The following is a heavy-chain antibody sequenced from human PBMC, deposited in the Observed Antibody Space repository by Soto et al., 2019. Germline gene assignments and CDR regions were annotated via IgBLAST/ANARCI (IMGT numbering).Heavy chain of an antibody. CDR1: GFTFSSYG. CDR2: ISYDGSNK. CDR3: AKADGVIYGMDV. V-gene: IGHV3-30*18. Sequence: QVQLVESGGGVVQPGRSLRLSCAASGFTFSSYGMHWVRQAPGKGLEWVAVISYDGSNKYYADSVKGRFTISRDNSKNTLYLQMNSLRAEDTAVYYCAKADGVIYGMDVWGQGTTVTVSS. J-gene: IGHJ6*02. D-gene: IGHD3-10*01.